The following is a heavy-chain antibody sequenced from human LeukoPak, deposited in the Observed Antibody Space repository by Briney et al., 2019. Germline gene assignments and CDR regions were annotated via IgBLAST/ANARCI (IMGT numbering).Heavy chain of an antibody. J-gene: IGHJ5*02. Sequence: GGSLRLSCAASGFTFSSYSMNWVRQAPGKGLEWVSYISSSSSTIYYADSVKGRFTISRDNAKNSLYLQMNSLRAEDTAVYYCARGGSRIVVVPAAFDPWGQGTLVTVSS. V-gene: IGHV3-48*01. CDR1: GFTFSSYS. D-gene: IGHD2-2*01. CDR3: ARGGSRIVVVPAAFDP. CDR2: ISSSSSTI.